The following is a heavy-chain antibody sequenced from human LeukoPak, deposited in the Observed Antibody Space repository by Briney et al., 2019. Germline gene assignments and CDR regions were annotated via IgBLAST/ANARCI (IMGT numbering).Heavy chain of an antibody. Sequence: ASVKVSCEASGGTFSSYAISWVRQAPGQGLEWMGGIIPIFGTANYAQKLQGRVTITADESTSTAYMELSSLRSEDTAVYYCARDTSEHDYSGFGYWGQGTLVTVSS. CDR3: ARDTSEHDYSGFGY. J-gene: IGHJ4*02. CDR1: GGTFSSYA. V-gene: IGHV1-69*13. CDR2: IIPIFGTA. D-gene: IGHD4-23*01.